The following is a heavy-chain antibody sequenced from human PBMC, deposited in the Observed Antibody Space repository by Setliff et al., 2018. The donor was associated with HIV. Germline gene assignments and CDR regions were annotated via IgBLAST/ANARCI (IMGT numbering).Heavy chain of an antibody. Sequence: SETLSLTCSVSGGSFSGYYWSWIRQPPGKGLEWIGYIYIYNSGSTDYNPSLTSRVTISVDTSRNQFSLKLTSVTAADAAIYYCARGVNFDYWGQGTQVTVSS. CDR2: IYIYNSGST. V-gene: IGHV4-59*01. D-gene: IGHD3-3*01. CDR1: GGSFSGYY. CDR3: ARGVNFDY. J-gene: IGHJ4*02.